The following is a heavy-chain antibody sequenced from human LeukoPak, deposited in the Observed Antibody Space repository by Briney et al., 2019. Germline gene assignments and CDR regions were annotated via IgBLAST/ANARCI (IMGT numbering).Heavy chain of an antibody. CDR3: ARVSERLLGRAFDI. CDR2: IYYSGST. V-gene: IGHV4-59*01. CDR1: GGSISSYY. J-gene: IGHJ3*02. D-gene: IGHD3-10*01. Sequence: PSETLSLTCTVSGGSISSYYWSWIRQPPGKGLEWIGYIYYSGSTNYNPSLKSRVTISVDTSKNQFSLKLSSVTAADTAVYYCARVSERLLGRAFDIWGQGTMVTVSS.